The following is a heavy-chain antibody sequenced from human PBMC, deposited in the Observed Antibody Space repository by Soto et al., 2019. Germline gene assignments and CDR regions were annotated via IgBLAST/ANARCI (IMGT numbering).Heavy chain of an antibody. CDR2: IGTRTGDL. CDR3: AKRSPSGTYYFDY. V-gene: IGHV3-23*01. Sequence: PGGSLRLSCAASGFTYTSHAMTWVRQGPGKGLEWVSSIGTRTGDLLYADSVKSRFTISRDNSRNTLYLQMNSLRNEDPAIYYCAKRSPSGTYYFDYWGQGTLVSVSS. CDR1: GFTYTSHA. J-gene: IGHJ4*02. D-gene: IGHD3-3*01.